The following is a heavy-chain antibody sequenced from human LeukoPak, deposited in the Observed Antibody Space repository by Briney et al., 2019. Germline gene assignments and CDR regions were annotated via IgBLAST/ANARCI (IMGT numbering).Heavy chain of an antibody. V-gene: IGHV3-23*01. D-gene: IGHD6-13*01. CDR3: AKRRNSIDY. CDR1: GFTFGNYA. CDR2: ITEST. Sequence: TGGSLRLSCAASGFTFGNYAMTWVRQAPGKGLEWVSSITESTYYADSVKGRFIISRDNSRNTLYLQMNSLRGDDTAVYYCAKRRNSIDYWGHGTLVTVSP. J-gene: IGHJ4*01.